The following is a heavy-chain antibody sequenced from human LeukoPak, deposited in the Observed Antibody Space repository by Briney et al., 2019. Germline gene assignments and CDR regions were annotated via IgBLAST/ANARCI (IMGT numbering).Heavy chain of an antibody. D-gene: IGHD2-15*01. CDR2: ISGIGNAI. CDR1: GFTFTNYA. CDR3: ARHLATSGSYPLDY. V-gene: IGHV3-23*01. J-gene: IGHJ4*02. Sequence: SGGSLRLSCAASGFTFTNYALSWVRQAPGKGLEWVSAISGIGNAIFYADSVKGRFTISRDSSKNTLSLQMASLRAEDTAVYYCARHLATSGSYPLDYWGQGALDTVSS.